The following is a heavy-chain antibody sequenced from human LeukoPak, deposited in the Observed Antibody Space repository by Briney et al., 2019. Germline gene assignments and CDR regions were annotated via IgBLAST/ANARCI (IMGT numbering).Heavy chain of an antibody. CDR1: GGSFSGYY. D-gene: IGHD2-21*02. Sequence: SETLSLTCAVSGGSFSGYYWTWIRQPPGKGLEWIGEINHSGSTNYNPSLKSRVTISVDTSKNQFSLKLSSVTAADTAVYYCAGFCGGDCYSFGFDPWGQGTLVTVSS. CDR2: INHSGST. J-gene: IGHJ5*02. V-gene: IGHV4-34*01. CDR3: AGFCGGDCYSFGFDP.